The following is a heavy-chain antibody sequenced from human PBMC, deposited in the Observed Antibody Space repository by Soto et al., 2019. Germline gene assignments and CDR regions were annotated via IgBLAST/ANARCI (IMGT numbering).Heavy chain of an antibody. D-gene: IGHD3-3*01. Sequence: QVQLRQWGAGLLKPSETLSLTCGISGGYFSANYWSWVRQSPGKGLEWLGEINHSGSTEYNPSLKSRVTISADSSKNQFSLTLTSVTAADTAVYSCATGGLFSSWGQGTLVTVSS. CDR2: INHSGST. CDR1: GGYFSANY. CDR3: ATGGLFSS. V-gene: IGHV4-34*01. J-gene: IGHJ5*02.